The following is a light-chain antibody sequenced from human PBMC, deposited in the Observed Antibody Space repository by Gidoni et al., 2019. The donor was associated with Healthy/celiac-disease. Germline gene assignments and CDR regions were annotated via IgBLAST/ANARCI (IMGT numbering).Light chain of an antibody. Sequence: QSVLTPPPSVSASPGQQVTISCSGSSSNIGNNYVSWYQQLPGTAPKLLIYENNKRPSGIPDRFSGSKSGTSATLGITGLQTGDEADYYCGTWDSSLSARWVFGGGTKLTVL. J-gene: IGLJ3*02. CDR3: GTWDSSLSARWV. V-gene: IGLV1-51*02. CDR1: SSNIGNNY. CDR2: ENN.